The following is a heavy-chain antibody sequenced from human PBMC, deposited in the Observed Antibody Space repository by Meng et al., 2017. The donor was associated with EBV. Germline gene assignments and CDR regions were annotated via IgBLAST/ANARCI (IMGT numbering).Heavy chain of an antibody. CDR1: XDSLSSRSYY. CDR3: ARVSFYDYWSGYSFNWFDP. V-gene: IGHV4-39*01. J-gene: IGHJ5*02. Sequence: QLQLYQSGPGLVKPSXXXXLXXXVAXDSLSSRSYYWGWIRQSPGNGLEWIGNVYYSGNSYYNPSLKSRVTISVDTSKNQFYLKLISVTAADTAVYFCARVSFYDYWSGYSFNWFDPWGQGTLVTVSS. CDR2: VYYSGNS. D-gene: IGHD3-3*01.